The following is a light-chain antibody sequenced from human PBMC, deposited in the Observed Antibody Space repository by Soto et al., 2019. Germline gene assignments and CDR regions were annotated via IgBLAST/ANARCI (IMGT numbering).Light chain of an antibody. CDR1: QSIISY. V-gene: IGKV1-39*01. CDR3: QQSYSTPLT. J-gene: IGKJ4*01. Sequence: DIQMTQSPSSLSASVGERVTITCRASQSIISYLNWYQQKPGKAPKLLIYAASSLQSGVPSRFSGSGSGTDFTLTISSLQPEDFATYYCQQSYSTPLTFGGGTKVEIK. CDR2: AAS.